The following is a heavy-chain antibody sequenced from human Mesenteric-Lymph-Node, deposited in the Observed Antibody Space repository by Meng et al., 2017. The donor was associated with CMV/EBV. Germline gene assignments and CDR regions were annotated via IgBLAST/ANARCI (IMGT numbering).Heavy chain of an antibody. Sequence: GESLKISCAASGFTFSSYSMNWVRQAPGKGLEWVSYISSSSSTIYYADSVKGRFTISRDNAKNSLYLQMNSLRAEDTAVYYCARVWALASDYWGQGTLVTVSS. V-gene: IGHV3-48*04. D-gene: IGHD3-16*01. CDR3: ARVWALASDY. J-gene: IGHJ4*02. CDR2: ISSSSSTI. CDR1: GFTFSSYS.